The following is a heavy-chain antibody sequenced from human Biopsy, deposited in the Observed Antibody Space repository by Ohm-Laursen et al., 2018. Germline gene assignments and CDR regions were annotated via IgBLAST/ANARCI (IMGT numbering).Heavy chain of an antibody. CDR3: ARGPRGLVVITTTALYFDY. J-gene: IGHJ4*02. V-gene: IGHV1-46*01. CDR2: INPNNDNT. CDR1: GYTFTSYY. Sequence: PVKVSCKASGYTFTSYYLHWVRQAPGQGLEWMGRINPNNDNTAYAQKFQSRITMTKDTSTSTVYMDLSSLTFDDSAVYYCARGPRGLVVITTTALYFDYWGQGNLVTVSS. D-gene: IGHD3-22*01.